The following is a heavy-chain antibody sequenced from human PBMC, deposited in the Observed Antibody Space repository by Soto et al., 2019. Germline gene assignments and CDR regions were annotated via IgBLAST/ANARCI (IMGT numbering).Heavy chain of an antibody. CDR1: GVTFSSYW. V-gene: IGHV3-33*08. J-gene: IGHJ3*02. CDR3: ARDRGTSCFDI. Sequence: GGSLRLSCAASGVTFSSYWMHWVRQVPGKGLEWVAVIWYDGSNKYYADSVKGRFTISRDNSKNTLYLQMNSLRAEDTAVYYCARDRGTSCFDIWGQGTMVTVSS. CDR2: IWYDGSNK. D-gene: IGHD2-2*01.